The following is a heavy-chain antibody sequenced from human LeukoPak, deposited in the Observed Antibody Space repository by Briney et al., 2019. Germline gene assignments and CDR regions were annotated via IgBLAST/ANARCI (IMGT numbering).Heavy chain of an antibody. V-gene: IGHV6-1*01. D-gene: IGHD7-27*01. Sequence: SQTLSLTCVISGDSVSSNSASWGWIRQSPSRGLEWLGRTYYRSKWYSDYAVSVKSRITINPDTSKNQVSLQLNSVTPEDTAVYYCSRELAWGAADYWGQGALVTVSS. CDR2: TYYRSKWYS. J-gene: IGHJ4*02. CDR1: GDSVSSNSAS. CDR3: SRELAWGAADY.